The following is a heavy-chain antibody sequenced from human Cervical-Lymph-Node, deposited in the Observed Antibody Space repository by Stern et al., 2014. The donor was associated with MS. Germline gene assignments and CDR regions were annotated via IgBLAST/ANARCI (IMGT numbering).Heavy chain of an antibody. CDR1: GGSNSSYY. V-gene: IGHV4-59*03. CDR3: SSSGYNGVEDYFDY. J-gene: IGHJ4*02. Sequence: QVQLVESGPGLVKPSETLSLTCTVSGGSNSSYYWSWSPQAPGKGLEWIGYTYYRGNTNYNPSLKSRVTISVDTSKNQFSLKLRSVTAADTAVYYCSSSGYNGVEDYFDYWGQGALVTVSS. CDR2: TYYRGNT. D-gene: IGHD3-22*01.